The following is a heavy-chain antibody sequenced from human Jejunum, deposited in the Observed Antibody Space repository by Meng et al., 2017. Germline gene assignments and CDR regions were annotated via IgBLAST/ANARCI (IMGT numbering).Heavy chain of an antibody. V-gene: IGHV3-74*01. CDR1: GFTFSSYW. Sequence: EVQLVESWGGLVQPGGSLRLSCAASGFTFSSYWMHWVRQVPGKGMVWVSHINSDGSSTTYADSVKGRFTISRDNAKNTLYLQMNSLRAEDTAVYYCARDTLAYGTTFDCWGQGTLVTVSS. J-gene: IGHJ4*02. CDR2: INSDGSST. CDR3: ARDTLAYGTTFDC. D-gene: IGHD1-1*01.